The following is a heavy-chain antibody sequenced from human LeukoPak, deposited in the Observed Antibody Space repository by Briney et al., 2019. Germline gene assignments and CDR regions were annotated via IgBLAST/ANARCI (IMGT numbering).Heavy chain of an antibody. CDR1: GFTFSDYY. Sequence: GSLRLSCAASGFTFSDYYMSWIRQAPGKGLEWVSYISSSGRTKYYADSVKGRFTISRDNAKNSLYLQMNSLRAEDTAVYYCAGGFYYYYYYGMDVWGQGTTVTVSS. J-gene: IGHJ6*02. D-gene: IGHD3-10*01. V-gene: IGHV3-11*01. CDR2: ISSSGRTK. CDR3: AGGFYYYYYYGMDV.